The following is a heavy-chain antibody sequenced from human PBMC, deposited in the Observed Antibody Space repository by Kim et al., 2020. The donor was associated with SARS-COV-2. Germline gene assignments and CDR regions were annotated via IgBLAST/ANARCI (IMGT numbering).Heavy chain of an antibody. Sequence: SETLSLTCAVYGGSFSGYYWSWIRQPPGKGLEWIGEINHSGSTNYNPSLKSRVTISVDTSKNQFSLKLSSVTAADTAVYYCARGLYCSSTSCYTAYYFDYWGQGTLVTVSS. J-gene: IGHJ4*02. D-gene: IGHD2-2*02. CDR1: GGSFSGYY. CDR3: ARGLYCSSTSCYTAYYFDY. V-gene: IGHV4-34*01. CDR2: INHSGST.